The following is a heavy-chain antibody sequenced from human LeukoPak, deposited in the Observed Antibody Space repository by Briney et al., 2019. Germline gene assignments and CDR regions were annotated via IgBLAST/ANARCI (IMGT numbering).Heavy chain of an antibody. Sequence: SETLSRTCTVSGGSISSSSYYSGWIRQPPGKGLEWIGSIYYSGSTYYNPSLKSRVTISVDTSKNQFSLKLSSVTAADTAVYYCARRPYCSSTSCSPFDYWGQGTLVTVSS. CDR1: GGSISSSSYY. CDR2: IYYSGST. J-gene: IGHJ4*02. CDR3: ARRPYCSSTSCSPFDY. V-gene: IGHV4-39*01. D-gene: IGHD2-2*01.